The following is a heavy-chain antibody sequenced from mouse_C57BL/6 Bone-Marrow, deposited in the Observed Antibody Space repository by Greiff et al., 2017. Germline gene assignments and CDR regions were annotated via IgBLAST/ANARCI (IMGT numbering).Heavy chain of an antibody. J-gene: IGHJ2*01. CDR2: INPSNGGT. V-gene: IGHV1S81*02. Sequence: VQLQQSGAELVKPGASVKLSCKASGYTFTSYYIYWVKQRPGQGLEWIGEINPSNGGTNYNEKFKSKATLTVDKSSSTAYMQLSSLTSEDSAVYYCARRDDYYGDFDYWGQGTTLTVSS. CDR1: GYTFTSYY. D-gene: IGHD1-1*01. CDR3: ARRDDYYGDFDY.